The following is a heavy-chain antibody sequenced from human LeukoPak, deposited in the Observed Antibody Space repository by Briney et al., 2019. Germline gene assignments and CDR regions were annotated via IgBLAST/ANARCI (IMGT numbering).Heavy chain of an antibody. J-gene: IGHJ6*03. CDR1: GYTFTGYY. D-gene: IGHD3-22*01. CDR2: INPNSGGT. V-gene: IGHV1-2*06. CDR3: ARDRGYSTPPYYYYYMDV. Sequence: ASVKVSCKASGYTFTGYYMHWVRQATGQGLEWMGRINPNSGGTNYAQKFQGRVTMTRDTSISTAYMELSRLRSDDTAVYYCARDRGYSTPPYYYYYMDVWGKGTTVTVSS.